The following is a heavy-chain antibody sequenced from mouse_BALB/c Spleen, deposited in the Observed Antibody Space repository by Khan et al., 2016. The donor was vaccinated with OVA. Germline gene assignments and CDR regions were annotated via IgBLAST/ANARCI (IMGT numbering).Heavy chain of an antibody. CDR2: IYPFNDDT. D-gene: IGHD1-1*01. CDR1: GYTFTSYV. CDR3: APVGNYYVWFAY. J-gene: IGHJ3*01. V-gene: IGHV1S136*01. Sequence: EVQLVESGPELVKPGASVKMSCKASGYTFTSYVMHWVKQKPGLGLEWIGYIYPFNDDTTYNENFKGKATLTLDKSSSTAYMELSSLTSEDSAVYCCAPVGNYYVWFAYWGQGTLVTVSA.